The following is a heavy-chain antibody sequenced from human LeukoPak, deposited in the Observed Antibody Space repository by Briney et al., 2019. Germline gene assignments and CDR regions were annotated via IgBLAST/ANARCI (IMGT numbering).Heavy chain of an antibody. CDR3: AKDDGGSYYIYYYYMDV. V-gene: IGHV3-23*01. J-gene: IGHJ6*03. CDR2: ISGSGGNT. D-gene: IGHD1-26*01. Sequence: GGSLRLSCAASRFTFSTYSMNWVRQAPGKGLEWVSAISGSGGNTYYADSVKGRFTISRDNSKNTLYLQMNSLRAEDTAVYYCAKDDGGSYYIYYYYMDVWGKGTTVTISS. CDR1: RFTFSTYS.